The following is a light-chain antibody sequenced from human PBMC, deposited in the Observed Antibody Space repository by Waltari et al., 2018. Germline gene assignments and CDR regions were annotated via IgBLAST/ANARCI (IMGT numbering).Light chain of an antibody. V-gene: IGKV1-39*01. CDR1: QSINTY. CDR3: QQGHSPPFT. Sequence: DIQMTQSPSPLSASVGDRVTITCRARQSINTYLNWYQQKPGKAPELLIYAASSLQSGVPSAFSGSGSGTDFTLTISSLQPEDFATYFCQQGHSPPFTFGPGTKVDIK. CDR2: AAS. J-gene: IGKJ3*01.